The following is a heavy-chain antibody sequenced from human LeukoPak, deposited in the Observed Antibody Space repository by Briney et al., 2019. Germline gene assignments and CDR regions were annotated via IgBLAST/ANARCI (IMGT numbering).Heavy chain of an antibody. D-gene: IGHD2-21*02. J-gene: IGHJ5*01. V-gene: IGHV4-34*01. CDR3: AIRAPGYQNIVVVTGQESWFDS. CDR1: GGAFSGYY. Sequence: PSETLSLTGAVYGGAFSGYYWSWIRQPPGKGLEWIGEINHSGSTNYNPSLQSGVTISVDTPKHQFSLKLSSVAAADTAVYYCAIRAPGYQNIVVVTGQESWFDSWGQATMVTVSS. CDR2: INHSGST.